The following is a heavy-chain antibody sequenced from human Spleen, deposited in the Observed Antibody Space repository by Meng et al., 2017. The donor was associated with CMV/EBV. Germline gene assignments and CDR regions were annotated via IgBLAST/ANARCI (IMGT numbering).Heavy chain of an antibody. V-gene: IGHV3-30*02. CDR3: ARGHTYRSSSQGFDP. Sequence: GSLKISCAASGFTFRSYGMHWVRQAPGRGLEWVAFIWHDGSKTYYADSVKGRFTISRDNSKSTLYLQLNSLRPEDTALYYCARGHTYRSSSQGFDPWGQGVLVTVSS. CDR2: IWHDGSKT. D-gene: IGHD6-13*01. J-gene: IGHJ5*02. CDR1: GFTFRSYG.